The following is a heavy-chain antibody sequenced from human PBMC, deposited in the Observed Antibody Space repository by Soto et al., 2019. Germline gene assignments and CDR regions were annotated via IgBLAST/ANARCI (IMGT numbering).Heavy chain of an antibody. V-gene: IGHV3-48*02. CDR1: GFTFSVYT. CDR2: ITSSGTTI. CDR3: ARDGYSTSSDWPWFDP. D-gene: IGHD6-6*01. Sequence: EAQLVESGGGLVQPGGSLRLSCAASGFTFSVYTRHWVRQSPGKGLEWISSITSSGTTISYADSVKGRFTISRENAKSSLFLQMDTLRDEDTAVYYCARDGYSTSSDWPWFDPWGQGTLVTVSS. J-gene: IGHJ5*02.